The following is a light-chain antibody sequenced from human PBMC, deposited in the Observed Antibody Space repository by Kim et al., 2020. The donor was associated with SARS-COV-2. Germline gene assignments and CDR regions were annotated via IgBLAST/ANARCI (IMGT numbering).Light chain of an antibody. V-gene: IGLV2-14*03. CDR2: NVF. Sequence: QSITISCTGTRSDVASHNYVSWYQQYPGRAPKLLIYNVFNRPSGVSSRFSGSKSGNTASLTISGLQADDEGNYYCSSYSTTSTLVFGSGTKVTVL. CDR1: RSDVASHNY. CDR3: SSYSTTSTLV. J-gene: IGLJ1*01.